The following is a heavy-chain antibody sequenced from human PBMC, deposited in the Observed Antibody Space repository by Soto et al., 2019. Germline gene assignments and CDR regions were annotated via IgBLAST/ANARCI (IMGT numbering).Heavy chain of an antibody. D-gene: IGHD2-21*01. CDR2: ITASSAYI. Sequence: EVQLVESGGGLVKPGGFLRLSCAASGFTFNTYDMNWVRQAPGKGLEWVSSITASSAYIYYADSVRGRITISRDNAKNSLFLQMHSLRAGDTAVYYCVRSGTARLLRHSWFETWGQGTLVTVSS. J-gene: IGHJ5*02. CDR3: VRSGTARLLRHSWFET. CDR1: GFTFNTYD. V-gene: IGHV3-21*01.